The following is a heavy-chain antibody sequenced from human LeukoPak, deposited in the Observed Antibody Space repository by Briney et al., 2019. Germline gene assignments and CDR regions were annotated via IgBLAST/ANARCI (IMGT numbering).Heavy chain of an antibody. V-gene: IGHV3-48*03. CDR3: ARGGYRSTTICYRRNAFDI. D-gene: IGHD2-2*01. J-gene: IGHJ3*02. Sequence: PGGSLRLSCAASGFSFSSHEMNWVRQAPGKGLEWVSHISSSGSTIYYADSVKGRFTISRDNAKNTLYLRMNSLRAEDTAVYYCARGGYRSTTICYRRNAFDIWGQGTMVTVSS. CDR2: ISSSGSTI. CDR1: GFSFSSHE.